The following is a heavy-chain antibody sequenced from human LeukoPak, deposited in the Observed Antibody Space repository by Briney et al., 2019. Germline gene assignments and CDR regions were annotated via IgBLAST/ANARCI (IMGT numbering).Heavy chain of an antibody. V-gene: IGHV1-8*01. Sequence: ASVKVSCKASGYTFTSYDINWVRQATGQGLEWMGWMNPNSGNTGYAQKFQGRVTMTRNTSISTAYMELSSLRSEDTAVYYCARLRITMVRGAPGGDYYYGMDVWGQGTTVTVSS. CDR1: GYTFTSYD. J-gene: IGHJ6*02. CDR3: ARLRITMVRGAPGGDYYYGMDV. D-gene: IGHD3-10*01. CDR2: MNPNSGNT.